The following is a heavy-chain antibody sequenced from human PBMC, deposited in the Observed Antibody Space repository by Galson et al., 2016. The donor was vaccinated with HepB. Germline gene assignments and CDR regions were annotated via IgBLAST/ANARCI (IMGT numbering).Heavy chain of an antibody. CDR1: GFIVSDYW. V-gene: IGHV3-74*01. D-gene: IGHD6-25*01. CDR3: AAHKRQRVSDYEDY. Sequence: SLRLSCAASGFIVSDYWVHWVRQPPGKGLVWVSRISPDGTSPAYADSVKGRFTISRDNAKNTLYLQMNSLRAEDTAVYFCAAHKRQRVSDYEDYWGQGILVSVSS. J-gene: IGHJ4*02. CDR2: ISPDGTSP.